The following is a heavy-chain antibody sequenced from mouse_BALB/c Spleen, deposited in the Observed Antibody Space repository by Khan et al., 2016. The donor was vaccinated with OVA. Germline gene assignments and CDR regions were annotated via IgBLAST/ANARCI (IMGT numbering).Heavy chain of an antibody. D-gene: IGHD2-10*01. CDR2: INTYTGEP. CDR1: GYTFTNYG. J-gene: IGHJ4*01. Sequence: QIQLVQSGPELKKPGETVKISCKASGYTFTNYGMNWVKQAPGKGLKWMGWINTYTGEPTYADDFKGRFAFSLETSASTSYLQLNNLKNEDTATDFWARPPYFSYVMVFWGKGTSITVSS. CDR3: ARPPYFSYVMVF. V-gene: IGHV9-3-1*01.